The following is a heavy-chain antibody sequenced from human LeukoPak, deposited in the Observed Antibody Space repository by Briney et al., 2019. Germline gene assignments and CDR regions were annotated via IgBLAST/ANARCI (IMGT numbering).Heavy chain of an antibody. CDR1: GYSFTSYW. Sequence: GESLKISCKGSGYSFTSYWIGWVRQMPAQGLEWMGIIYPGDSDTRYSPSFQGQVTISADKSISTPYLQWSSLKASDTARYYCARRYYDSSGYYFEYFFDLWGQGTLVTVSS. CDR2: IYPGDSDT. CDR3: ARRYYDSSGYYFEYFFDL. V-gene: IGHV5-51*01. D-gene: IGHD3-22*01. J-gene: IGHJ4*02.